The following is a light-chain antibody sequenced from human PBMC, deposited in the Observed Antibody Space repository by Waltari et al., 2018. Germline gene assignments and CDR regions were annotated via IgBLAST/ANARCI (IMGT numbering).Light chain of an antibody. CDR1: QSVSSY. V-gene: IGKV3-11*01. CDR2: DAS. Sequence: EIVLTQSPATLSLSPGERATLSCRASQSVSSYLAWYQQKPGQAPRLLIYDASNRATGIPARFSGSGSGTDFTLTISSLEPEDFAVYYCQHGTFGQGTKLEIK. CDR3: QHGT. J-gene: IGKJ2*01.